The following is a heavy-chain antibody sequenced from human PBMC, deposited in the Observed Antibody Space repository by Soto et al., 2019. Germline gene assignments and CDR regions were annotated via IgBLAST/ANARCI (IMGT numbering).Heavy chain of an antibody. D-gene: IGHD3-22*01. CDR1: GFTFSSYG. V-gene: IGHV3-33*01. J-gene: IGHJ4*02. CDR3: ARDGQYYYDSRKRGGYFDY. Sequence: GGSLRLSCAASGFTFSSYGMHWVRQAPGKGLEWVAVIWYDGSNKYYADSVKGRFTISRDNSKNTLYLQMNSLRAEDTAVYYCARDGQYYYDSRKRGGYFDYWGQGTLVTVSS. CDR2: IWYDGSNK.